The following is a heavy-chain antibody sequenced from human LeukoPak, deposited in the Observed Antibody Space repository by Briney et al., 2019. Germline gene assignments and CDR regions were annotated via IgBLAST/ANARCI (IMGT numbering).Heavy chain of an antibody. V-gene: IGHV1-8*01. CDR1: GYTFTSYD. CDR2: MNPNSGNT. D-gene: IGHD6-19*01. J-gene: IGHJ5*02. CDR3: ARQAVAVESWFDP. Sequence: ASVKVSCKASGYTFTSYDINWVRQATGQGLEWMGWMNPNSGNTGYAQKFQGRVTMTRNTSISTAYMELSSLRSEDTAVYYCARQAVAVESWFDPWGQGTLVTVSS.